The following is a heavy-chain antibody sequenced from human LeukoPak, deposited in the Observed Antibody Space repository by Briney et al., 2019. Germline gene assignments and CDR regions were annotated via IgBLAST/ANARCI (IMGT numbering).Heavy chain of an antibody. CDR1: GGSISSYS. V-gene: IGHV4-4*07. D-gene: IGHD1-26*01. Sequence: SETLSLTCTVSGGSISSYSWSWIRQPAGKGLEWIGRLFTSGSTNYNPSLKSRVTISVDTSKNQYSLKLSSVTAADTAVYYCARDRPYSGSHGGDYWGQGTLVTVAS. CDR2: LFTSGST. J-gene: IGHJ4*02. CDR3: ARDRPYSGSHGGDY.